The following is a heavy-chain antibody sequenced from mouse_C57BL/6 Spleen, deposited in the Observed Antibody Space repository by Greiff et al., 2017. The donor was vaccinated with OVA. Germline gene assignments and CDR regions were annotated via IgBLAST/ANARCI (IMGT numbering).Heavy chain of an antibody. CDR3: ARESYGKGYFDV. V-gene: IGHV5-12*01. J-gene: IGHJ1*03. Sequence: EVHLVESGGGLVQPGGSLKLSCAASGFTFSDYYMYWVRQTPEKRLEWVAYISNGGGSTYYPDTVKGRFTISRDNAKNTLYLQMSRLKSEDTAMYYCARESYGKGYFDVWGTGTTVTVSS. D-gene: IGHD1-1*01. CDR2: ISNGGGST. CDR1: GFTFSDYY.